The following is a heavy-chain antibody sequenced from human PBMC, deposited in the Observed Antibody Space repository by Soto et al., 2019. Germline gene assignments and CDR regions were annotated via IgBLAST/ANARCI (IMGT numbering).Heavy chain of an antibody. V-gene: IGHV4-59*01. J-gene: IGHJ5*02. CDR3: ARGRFVDLNYFDP. CDR2: IYYSGST. CDR1: GASITNYY. D-gene: IGHD4-4*01. Sequence: SETLSLTWTVSGASITNYYWSWIRQPPGKGLEWIGYIYYSGSTNYNPSLKSRVTISVDTSKNHFSLKLSSVTAADTAMYYCARGRFVDLNYFDPWGQGTLVTVSS.